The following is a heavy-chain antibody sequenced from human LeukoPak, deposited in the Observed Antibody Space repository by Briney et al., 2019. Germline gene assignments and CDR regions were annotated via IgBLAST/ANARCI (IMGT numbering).Heavy chain of an antibody. V-gene: IGHV1-46*01. CDR2: INPSGANT. CDR3: ARDPDGYCSSTSCYPVFDY. D-gene: IGHD2-2*01. CDR1: GYTFTNFY. Sequence: ASVKVSCKPSGYTFTNFYMHWVRQAPGQGLEWMGIINPSGANTGYAQKFQGRVTMTRDTSTSTVYMELSSLRSEDTAVYYCARDPDGYCSSTSCYPVFDYWGQGTLVTVSS. J-gene: IGHJ4*02.